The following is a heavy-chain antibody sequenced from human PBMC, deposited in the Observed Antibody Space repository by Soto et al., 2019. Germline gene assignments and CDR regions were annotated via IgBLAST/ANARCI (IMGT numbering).Heavy chain of an antibody. CDR3: AKVRPLRDCTSTSCLGAFDI. D-gene: IGHD2-2*01. V-gene: IGHV3-23*01. CDR1: AFTFRRYA. J-gene: IGHJ3*02. CDR2: ITASADTT. Sequence: GSLRLSCEASAFTFRRYAISWVRQAPGKGLEWVSAITASADTTYYADSVKGRFTISRDNSKNTLYLRMNSLRAEDTAVYYCAKVRPLRDCTSTSCLGAFDIWGQGTMVTVSS.